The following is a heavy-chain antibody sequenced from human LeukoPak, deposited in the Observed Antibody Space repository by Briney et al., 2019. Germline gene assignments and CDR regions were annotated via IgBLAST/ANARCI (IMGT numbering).Heavy chain of an antibody. CDR1: GASINSDTYY. CDR2: HSHSGSA. CDR3: ARVHYDFWSGYSYYFDY. V-gene: IGHV4-39*07. J-gene: IGHJ4*02. Sequence: SETLSLTCTVSGASINSDTYYWGWIRQPPGKGLEWIGTHSHSGSAYYNPSLKSRVTISVDTSKNQFSLKLSSVTAADTAVYYCARVHYDFWSGYSYYFDYWGQGTLVTVSS. D-gene: IGHD3-3*01.